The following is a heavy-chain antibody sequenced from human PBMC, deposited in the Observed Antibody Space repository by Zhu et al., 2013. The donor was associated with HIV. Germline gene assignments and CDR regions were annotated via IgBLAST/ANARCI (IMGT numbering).Heavy chain of an antibody. V-gene: IGHV1-69*06. D-gene: IGHD5-18*01. CDR3: ARDRVPDT. CDR2: IIPIFATA. CDR1: GGTFSSYG. J-gene: IGHJ4*02. Sequence: QVQLVQSGAEVKKPGSSVKVSCKASGGTFSSYGISWVRQAPGQGLGWMGGIIPIFATASYAQKFQGRVTMTRDTSTSTVYMELSSLRSEDTAVYYCARDRVPDTWGQGTLVTVSS.